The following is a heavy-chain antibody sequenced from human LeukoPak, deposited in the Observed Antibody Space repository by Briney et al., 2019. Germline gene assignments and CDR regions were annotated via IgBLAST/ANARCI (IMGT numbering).Heavy chain of an antibody. CDR2: IKQDGSEK. J-gene: IGHJ6*02. V-gene: IGHV3-7*01. Sequence: PGGSLRLSCAASGFTFSSYWMSWVRQAPGKGLEWVDNIKQDGSEKYYVDSVKGRFTISRDNAKNSLYLQMNSLSAEDTAVYYCASFWGSRESDWLRDGVDVWGQGTTVTVSS. D-gene: IGHD2-21*02. CDR3: ASFWGSRESDWLRDGVDV. CDR1: GFTFSSYW.